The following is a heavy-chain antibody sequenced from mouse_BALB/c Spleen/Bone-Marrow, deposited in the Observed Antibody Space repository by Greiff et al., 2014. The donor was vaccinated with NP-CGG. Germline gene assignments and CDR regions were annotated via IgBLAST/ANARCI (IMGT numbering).Heavy chain of an antibody. CDR1: GYTFTSYW. CDR3: AREGHYYGYDYFDY. J-gene: IGHJ2*01. CDR2: INPSNGRT. V-gene: IGHV1S81*02. D-gene: IGHD1-2*01. Sequence: QVQLQQSGAELVKPGASVKLSCKASGYTFTSYWMHWVKQRPGQGLEWIGEINPSNGRTNYNEKFKSKATLTVDKSSSTAYMQLSSLTSEDSAVYYCAREGHYYGYDYFDYWGQGTTLTVSS.